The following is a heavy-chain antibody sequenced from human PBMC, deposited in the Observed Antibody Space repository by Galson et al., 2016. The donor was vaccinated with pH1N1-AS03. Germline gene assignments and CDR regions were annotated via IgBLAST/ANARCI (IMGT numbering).Heavy chain of an antibody. CDR3: ARDASGLDV. V-gene: IGHV4-61*08. J-gene: IGHJ6*02. CDR1: RGSVNTDDYF. CDR2: VFYTGAT. Sequence: SETLSLTCTVSRGSVNTDDYFWTWIRQPPGKGLEWIGHVFYTGATNYNPSVKGRVTISIDTSNNKFCLRLNSVSASDTAVYYCARDASGLDVWGQGTTVTVS.